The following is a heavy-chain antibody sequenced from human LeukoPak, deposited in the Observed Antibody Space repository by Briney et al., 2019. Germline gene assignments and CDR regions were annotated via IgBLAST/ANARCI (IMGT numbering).Heavy chain of an antibody. V-gene: IGHV1-2*06. CDR2: INPNSGGT. Sequence: ASVKVSSKASGYTFTGYYMHWVRQAPGQGLEWMGRINPNSGGTNYAQKFQGRVTMTRDTSISTAYMELSRLRSDDTAVYYCARVWGIVGASDAFDIWGQGTMVTVSS. D-gene: IGHD1-26*01. J-gene: IGHJ3*02. CDR3: ARVWGIVGASDAFDI. CDR1: GYTFTGYY.